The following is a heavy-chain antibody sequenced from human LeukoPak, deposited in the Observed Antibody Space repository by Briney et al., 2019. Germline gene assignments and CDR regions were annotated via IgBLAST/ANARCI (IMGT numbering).Heavy chain of an antibody. D-gene: IGHD5-18*01. CDR3: ARDRVDTAMVPDY. V-gene: IGHV1-2*02. CDR2: INPNSGGT. CDR1: GYTFTGYY. Sequence: ASVKVSCKASGYTFTGYYMHWVRQAPGQGLEWMGWINPNSGGTNYAQKFQGRVTMTRDTSISTAYMELSRLRSDDTAVYYCARDRVDTAMVPDYWGQGTLVTVSS. J-gene: IGHJ4*02.